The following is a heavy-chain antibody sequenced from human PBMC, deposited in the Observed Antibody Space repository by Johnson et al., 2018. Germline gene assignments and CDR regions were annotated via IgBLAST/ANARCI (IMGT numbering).Heavy chain of an antibody. J-gene: IGHJ6*02. D-gene: IGHD5-12*01. V-gene: IGHV1-69*01. CDR2: IIPIFGTA. CDR3: ARVEVVATIVTTYYYYGRDV. Sequence: QVQLQESGPEVRKPGSSLKVSCTASGGTFSNYAISWVRQAPGQGLEWMGGIIPIFGTANYAQKFQGRVRITADESTSTAYMELSSLRSAGPAVYYCARVEVVATIVTTYYYYGRDVGGQGTTVIVSS. CDR1: GGTFSNYA.